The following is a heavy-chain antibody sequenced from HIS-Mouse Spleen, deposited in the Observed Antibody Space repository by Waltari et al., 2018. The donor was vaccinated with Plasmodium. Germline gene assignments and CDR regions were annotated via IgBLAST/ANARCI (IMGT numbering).Heavy chain of an antibody. CDR1: GLTLSSYW. Sequence: EVQLVESGGGWVQRGGSMRLSCAASGLTLSSYWMSWVRQAPGKGLEWVANIKQDGSEKYYVDSVKGRFTISRDNAKNSLYLQMNSLRAEDTAVYYCASSWYWYFDLWGRGTLVTVSS. CDR3: ASSWYWYFDL. D-gene: IGHD6-13*01. CDR2: IKQDGSEK. J-gene: IGHJ2*01. V-gene: IGHV3-7*01.